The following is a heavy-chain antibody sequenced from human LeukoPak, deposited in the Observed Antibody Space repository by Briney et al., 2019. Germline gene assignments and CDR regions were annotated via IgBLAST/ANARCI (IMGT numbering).Heavy chain of an antibody. J-gene: IGHJ4*02. CDR2: IKQDRSEK. Sequence: GGSLRLSCAASGFTFTNYWMSWVRQAPGKGLELVANIKQDRSEKYYVDSVKGRFTISRDNAKNSLYLQMNSLRAEDRAVYYCASETISGGLQIAAAGTDYWGQGTLVTVSS. V-gene: IGHV3-7*01. D-gene: IGHD6-13*01. CDR3: ASETISGGLQIAAAGTDY. CDR1: GFTFTNYW.